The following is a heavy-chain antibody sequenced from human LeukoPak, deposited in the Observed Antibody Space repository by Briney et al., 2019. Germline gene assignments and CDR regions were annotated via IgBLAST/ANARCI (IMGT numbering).Heavy chain of an antibody. CDR1: GGSFSGYY. CDR2: INHSGST. Sequence: SETLSLTCAVYGGSFSGYYWSWIRQPPGKGLEWIGEINHSGSTNYNPSLKSRVTISVDTSKNQFSLKLGSVTAADTAVYYCARGLGYYYDSSGCIFDYWGQGTLVTVSS. CDR3: ARGLGYYYDSSGCIFDY. V-gene: IGHV4-34*01. J-gene: IGHJ4*02. D-gene: IGHD3-22*01.